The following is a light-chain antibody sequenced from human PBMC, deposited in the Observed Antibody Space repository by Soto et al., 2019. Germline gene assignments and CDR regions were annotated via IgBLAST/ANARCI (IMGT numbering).Light chain of an antibody. CDR3: QQCGSSPPVT. J-gene: IGKJ3*01. CDR1: QSVSSGY. V-gene: IGKV3-20*01. CDR2: ETS. Sequence: EIVLTQSPGTLSLSPGERATLSCRASQSVSSGYLAWYQQKPGQPPRVLIYETSSRATGIPDRFSGSGSGTDFTLTISSLEPEDFAVYYCQQCGSSPPVTFGPGTRVDIK.